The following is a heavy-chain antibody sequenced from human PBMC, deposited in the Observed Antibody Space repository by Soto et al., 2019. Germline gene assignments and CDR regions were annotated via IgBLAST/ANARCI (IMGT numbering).Heavy chain of an antibody. Sequence: QVQLVQSGAEVKKPGASVKVSCKASGYTFTNYAMHWVRQAPGQRLEWMGWINAGNGNTKYSQKFQGRVTITRDTSASTAYTELSSLRSEDTAVYYCAIRDGNPLVGYYFGMDVWGQGTTVTVSS. V-gene: IGHV1-3*01. CDR3: AIRDGNPLVGYYFGMDV. CDR1: GYTFTNYA. CDR2: INAGNGNT. J-gene: IGHJ6*02. D-gene: IGHD1-26*01.